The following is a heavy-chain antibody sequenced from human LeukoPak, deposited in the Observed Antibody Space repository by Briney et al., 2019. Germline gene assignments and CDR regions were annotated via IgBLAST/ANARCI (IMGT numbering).Heavy chain of an antibody. Sequence: GGSLRLSCAASGFTFSSYAMHWVRQAPGKGLEWVAVISYDGSNKYYADSVKGRFTISRDNAKNSLYLQMNSLRAEDTAVYYCARIPRGTYYHFDYWGQGTLVTVSS. D-gene: IGHD1-26*01. CDR2: ISYDGSNK. J-gene: IGHJ4*02. CDR1: GFTFSSYA. V-gene: IGHV3-30*04. CDR3: ARIPRGTYYHFDY.